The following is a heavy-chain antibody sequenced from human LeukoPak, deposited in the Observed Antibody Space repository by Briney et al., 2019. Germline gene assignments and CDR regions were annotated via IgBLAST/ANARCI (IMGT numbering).Heavy chain of an antibody. D-gene: IGHD3-10*01. CDR3: ARDVFGELLMSHWFDP. J-gene: IGHJ5*02. CDR1: GYSFTSHY. Sequence: ASVKVSCKASGYSFTSHYIHWVRQAPGQGLEWMGWINPNSGGTDYAQQFHGRVTMTRDTSISTAYMQLSRLRSDDTAVYYCARDVFGELLMSHWFDPWGQGTLVTVSS. CDR2: INPNSGGT. V-gene: IGHV1-2*02.